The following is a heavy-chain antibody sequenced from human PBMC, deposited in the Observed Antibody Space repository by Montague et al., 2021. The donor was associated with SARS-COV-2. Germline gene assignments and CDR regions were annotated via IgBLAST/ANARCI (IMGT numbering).Heavy chain of an antibody. D-gene: IGHD3-3*01. V-gene: IGHV4-34*01. CDR2: INHSGST. CDR1: GGSFSGYY. J-gene: IGHJ6*02. CDR3: ARGLPITTFFDAYYGMDV. Sequence: SETLSLTCAVYGGSFSGYYWGWIRQPPGKGLEWIGEINHSGSTNYNPSLKSRVTISVDTSKNQFSLKLSSVTAADTAVYYCARGLPITTFFDAYYGMDVWGQGTTVTVSS.